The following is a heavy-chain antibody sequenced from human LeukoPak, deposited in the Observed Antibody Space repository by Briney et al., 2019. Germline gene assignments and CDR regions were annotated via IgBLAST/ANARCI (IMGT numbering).Heavy chain of an antibody. CDR2: ISDRGGIK. CDR1: GFTFANFA. V-gene: IGHV3-23*01. CDR3: AKKQTTTVATLDY. D-gene: IGHD4-23*01. Sequence: GGSLRLSCAASGFTFANFAMSWVRQAPGKGLEWVSDISDRGGIKNYADSVKGRFTISRDNSNNTLYLQMNSLRAEDTAVYFCAKKQTTTVATLDYWGQGTLVTVSS. J-gene: IGHJ4*02.